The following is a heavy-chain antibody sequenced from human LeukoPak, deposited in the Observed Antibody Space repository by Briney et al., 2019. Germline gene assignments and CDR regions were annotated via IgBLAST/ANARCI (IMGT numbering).Heavy chain of an antibody. CDR1: GFTFSNYW. CDR3: ASVYDSSGYYPF. Sequence: GSLRLSCAASGFTFSNYWMTWVRQAPGKGLEWIGEINHSGSTNYNPSLKSRVTISVDTSKNQFSLKLSSVTAADTAVYYCASVYDSSGYYPFWGQGTLVTVSS. CDR2: INHSGST. D-gene: IGHD3-22*01. J-gene: IGHJ4*02. V-gene: IGHV4-34*01.